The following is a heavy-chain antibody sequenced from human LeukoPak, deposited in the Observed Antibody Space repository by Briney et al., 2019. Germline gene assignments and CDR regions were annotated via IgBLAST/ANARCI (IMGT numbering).Heavy chain of an antibody. Sequence: ASVKVSCKASGYTFTSYDINWVRQATGQGLEWMGWMNPNSGNTGYAQKFQGRVTITRNTSISTAYMELSSLRSEDTAVYYCARAARPFTIFGVGPPGYWGQGTLVTVSS. J-gene: IGHJ4*02. V-gene: IGHV1-8*03. CDR3: ARAARPFTIFGVGPPGY. CDR1: GYTFTSYD. CDR2: MNPNSGNT. D-gene: IGHD3-3*01.